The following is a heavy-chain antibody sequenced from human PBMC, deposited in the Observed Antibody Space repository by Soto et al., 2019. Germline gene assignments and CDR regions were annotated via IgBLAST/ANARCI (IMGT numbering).Heavy chain of an antibody. CDR3: ARELCGRDFDF. D-gene: IGHD1-26*01. Sequence: QVQLVQSGAEVKKPGASVKASCKASGYTFSSFVMHWVRQAHGQGLEWMGMIKPNSEDTIYPQKYRGTIPRTSDTSPSTVYMELISLRVEDAARYYGARELCGRDFDFWGQGTLVTVSS. CDR1: GYTFSSFV. CDR2: IKPNSEDT. J-gene: IGHJ4*02. V-gene: IGHV1-46*01.